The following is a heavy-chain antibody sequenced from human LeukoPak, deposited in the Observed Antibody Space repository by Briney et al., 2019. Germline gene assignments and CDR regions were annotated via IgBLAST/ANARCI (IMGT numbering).Heavy chain of an antibody. V-gene: IGHV3-48*01. CDR3: ARDSEDDFWSGYLFDY. CDR1: GFTFSSYS. D-gene: IGHD3-3*01. CDR2: ISSSSSTI. J-gene: IGHJ4*02. Sequence: GGSLRLSCAAPGFTFSSYSMNWVRQAPGKWLEWVSYISSSSSTIYYADSVKGRFTISRDNAKNSLYLQMNSLRAEDTAVYYCARDSEDDFWSGYLFDYWGQGTLVTVSS.